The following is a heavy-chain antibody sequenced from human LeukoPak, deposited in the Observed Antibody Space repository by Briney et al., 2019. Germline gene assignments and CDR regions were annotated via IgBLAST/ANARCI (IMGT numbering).Heavy chain of an antibody. D-gene: IGHD6-19*01. J-gene: IGHJ6*03. CDR1: GYTFTGYY. CDR2: INPNSGGT. CDR3: ARGGAVAASHYYHYMDV. Sequence: ASVKVSCKASGYTFTGYYMHWVRQAPGQGLGWMGWINPNSGGTNYAQKLQGRVTMTRDTSISTVYMELSRLRSDDTAVYYCARGGAVAASHYYHYMDVWGKGTTVTVSS. V-gene: IGHV1-2*02.